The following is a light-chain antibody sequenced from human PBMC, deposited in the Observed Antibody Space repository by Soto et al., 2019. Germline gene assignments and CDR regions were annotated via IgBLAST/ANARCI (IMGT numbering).Light chain of an antibody. CDR1: KNDIGVYDF. Sequence: QSALTQPPSASGSPGQSVTISCTGTKNDIGVYDFVSWYQHHPGKAPRLIIYEVVQRPSGVPDRFSGSKSGNTASLTVSGLQDEDEDDYFCKSYAGSNTYVFGSGTKVTV. J-gene: IGLJ1*01. V-gene: IGLV2-8*01. CDR3: KSYAGSNTYV. CDR2: EVV.